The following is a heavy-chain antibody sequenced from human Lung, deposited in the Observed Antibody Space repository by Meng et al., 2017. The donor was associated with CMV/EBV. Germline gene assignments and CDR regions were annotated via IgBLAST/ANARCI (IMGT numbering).Heavy chain of an antibody. J-gene: IGHJ6*02. Sequence: GESLKISCAASGFTFSPHTMHWVRQAPGKGLEWVATISYDGYNEYYADSVKGRFTISRDISKNTLYLQMNGLRAEDTAVYYCARDLFLHYDFWSGSRWMDVWGQGTKVTVSS. CDR1: GFTFSPHT. V-gene: IGHV3-30-3*01. CDR3: ARDLFLHYDFWSGSRWMDV. CDR2: ISYDGYNE. D-gene: IGHD3-3*01.